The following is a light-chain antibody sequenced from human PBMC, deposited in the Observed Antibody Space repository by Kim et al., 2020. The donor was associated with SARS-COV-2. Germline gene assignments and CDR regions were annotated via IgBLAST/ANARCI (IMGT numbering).Light chain of an antibody. J-gene: IGKJ2*03. Sequence: DIVMTQSPDSLAVSLGERATLNCKSSQTVLYNSNNKNYLAWYQQKPGQAPKLLIYWASIRESGVSDRFSGSGSETDFTLTISSLQAEDVAVYYCQQYYSTPPSYGQGTMLDI. CDR2: WAS. CDR1: QTVLYNSNNKNY. V-gene: IGKV4-1*01. CDR3: QQYYSTPPS.